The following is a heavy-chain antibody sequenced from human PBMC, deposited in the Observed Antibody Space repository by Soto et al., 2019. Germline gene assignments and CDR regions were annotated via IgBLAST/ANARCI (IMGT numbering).Heavy chain of an antibody. V-gene: IGHV1-2*02. CDR2: INPNSGGT. CDR3: ARGVIIEGGNWFDP. D-gene: IGHD3-10*01. Sequence: VPSVKVSCKASGYTFTGYYMHWARQAPGQGLEWMGWINPNSGGTNYAQKFQGGVTMTRDTSISTAYMELSRLRSDDTVVYYCARGVIIEGGNWFDPWGQGTLVIVSS. CDR1: GYTFTGYY. J-gene: IGHJ5*02.